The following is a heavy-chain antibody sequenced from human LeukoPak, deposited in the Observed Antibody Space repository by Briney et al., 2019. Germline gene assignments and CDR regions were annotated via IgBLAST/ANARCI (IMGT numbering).Heavy chain of an antibody. Sequence: GGSLRLSCAASGFTFSSCSMNWVRQAPGKGLEWVSFISSSSSYIYYADSVKGRFTISRDNAKNSLYLQMNSLRAEDTALYYCAKTRLYCSGGSCYPIGMDVWGKGTTVTISS. J-gene: IGHJ6*04. CDR2: ISSSSSYI. CDR1: GFTFSSCS. D-gene: IGHD2-15*01. CDR3: AKTRLYCSGGSCYPIGMDV. V-gene: IGHV3-21*04.